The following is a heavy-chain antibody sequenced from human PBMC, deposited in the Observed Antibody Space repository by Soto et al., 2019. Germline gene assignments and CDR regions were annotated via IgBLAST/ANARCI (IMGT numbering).Heavy chain of an antibody. CDR2: IWNTGTNK. V-gene: IGHV3-33*01. J-gene: IGHJ3*02. CDR1: GFTFSSPA. CDR3: ARDPSNSGYAVDI. Sequence: QVQLVASGGGGVQPGTSLSLSCAASGFTFSSPAMHWVRQAPGTGLEWLAFIWNTGTNKYYTASVKGRFTISRDNSKNTLYLQMNSVRAEYSAIDYCARDPSNSGYAVDIWGQVTLVTVSA. D-gene: IGHD1-1*01.